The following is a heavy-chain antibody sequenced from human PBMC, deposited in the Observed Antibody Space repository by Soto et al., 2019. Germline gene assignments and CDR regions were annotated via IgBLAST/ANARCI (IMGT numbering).Heavy chain of an antibody. V-gene: IGHV5-51*01. CDR2: IYPGDSDT. CDR1: GYSFASYC. Sequence: PGESLKISGQGSGYSFASYCIGWVRQMPWKDLEWMGIIYPGDSDTRYSPSFQGQVTISADKSLRTAYLQWTSLKASDTALYYCARTRSFTLGFYYDGMDVWGQGTTVTVSS. CDR3: ARTRSFTLGFYYDGMDV. D-gene: IGHD6-6*01. J-gene: IGHJ6*02.